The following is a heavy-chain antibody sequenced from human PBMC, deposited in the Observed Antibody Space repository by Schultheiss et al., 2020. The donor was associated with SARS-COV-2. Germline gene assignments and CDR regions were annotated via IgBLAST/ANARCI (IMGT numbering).Heavy chain of an antibody. CDR1: GGTFSSYA. Sequence: ASVKVSCKASGGTFSSYAISWVRQAPGQGLEWMGWINPNSGGTNYAQKFQGRVTMTTDTSTSTAYMELRSLRSDDTAVYYCARDRGHNSEFDYWGQGTLVTVSS. V-gene: IGHV1-18*01. CDR3: ARDRGHNSEFDY. J-gene: IGHJ4*02. CDR2: INPNSGGT. D-gene: IGHD2/OR15-2a*01.